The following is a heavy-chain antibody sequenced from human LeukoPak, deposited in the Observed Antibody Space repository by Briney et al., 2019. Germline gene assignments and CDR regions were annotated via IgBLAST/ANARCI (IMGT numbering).Heavy chain of an antibody. Sequence: VASVKVSCKASGYTFTSYYMHWVRQAPGQGLEWMGIINPSGGSTSYAQKFQGRVTMTRDMSTSTVYMELSSLRSEDTAVYYCARDGGYYDSSGYYAQRPADYWGQGTLVTVSS. CDR3: ARDGGYYDSSGYYAQRPADY. CDR2: INPSGGST. D-gene: IGHD3-22*01. J-gene: IGHJ4*02. V-gene: IGHV1-46*01. CDR1: GYTFTSYY.